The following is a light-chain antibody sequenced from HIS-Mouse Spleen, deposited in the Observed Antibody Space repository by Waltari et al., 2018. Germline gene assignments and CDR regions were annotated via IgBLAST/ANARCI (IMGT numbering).Light chain of an antibody. CDR1: SGSVSTSYY. CDR2: STN. V-gene: IGLV8-61*01. J-gene: IGLJ3*02. CDR3: VLYMGSGISWV. Sequence: QTVVTQEPSFSVSPGGTVTLTCGLSSGSVSTSYYPSGYQQTPGQAPRTLIYSTNTRSSWVPDRFSGSILGNKAALTITGAQADDESDYYCVLYMGSGISWVFGGGTKLTVL.